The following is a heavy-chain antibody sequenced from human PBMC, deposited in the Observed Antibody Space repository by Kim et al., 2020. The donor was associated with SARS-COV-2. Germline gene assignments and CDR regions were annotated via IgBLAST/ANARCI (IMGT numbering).Heavy chain of an antibody. CDR3: ARGGNRGSYLLSTH. V-gene: IGHV3-53*01. Sequence: GGSLRLSCAASGFTVSTYYMSWVRQAPGKGLEWVSLIYIAGNTYYADSVEGRFTISRDNSKNTVYLQMNSLRAEDTAVYFCARGGNRGSYLLSTHWGQGTLVTVSS. J-gene: IGHJ4*02. CDR2: IYIAGNT. D-gene: IGHD1-26*01. CDR1: GFTVSTYY.